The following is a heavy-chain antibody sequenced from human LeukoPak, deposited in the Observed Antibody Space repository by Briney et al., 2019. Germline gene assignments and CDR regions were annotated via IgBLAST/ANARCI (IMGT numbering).Heavy chain of an antibody. CDR3: AKDEGYSSSLGVDY. CDR2: ISNDGTST. CDR1: GLTFSDYW. J-gene: IGHJ4*02. V-gene: IGHV3-74*01. D-gene: IGHD6-6*01. Sequence: PGGSLRLSCAVSGLTFSDYWMHWVRQAPGKGLVWVSRISNDGTSTSYADSVKGRFTISRDNSKNTLYLQMNSLRAEDTAVYYCAKDEGYSSSLGVDYWGQGTLVTVSS.